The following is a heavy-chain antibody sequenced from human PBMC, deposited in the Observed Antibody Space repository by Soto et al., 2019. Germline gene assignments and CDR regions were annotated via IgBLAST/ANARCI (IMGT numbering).Heavy chain of an antibody. CDR3: TRQTDAVQRLVVPTYYNFDY. CDR1: GFTFGGSA. Sequence: GGSLRLSCAASGFTFGGSAMHWVRQASGKGLEWVGHIRSKTNSYATAYAESVKGRFTISRDDSMNTAYLQMNSLKTEDTAVYFCTRQTDAVQRLVVPTYYNFDYWGQGTLVTVSS. V-gene: IGHV3-73*01. J-gene: IGHJ4*02. CDR2: IRSKTNSYAT. D-gene: IGHD6-13*01.